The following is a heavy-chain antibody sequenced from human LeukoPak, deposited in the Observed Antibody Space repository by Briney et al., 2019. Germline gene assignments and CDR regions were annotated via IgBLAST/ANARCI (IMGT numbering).Heavy chain of an antibody. Sequence: SETLSLTCTVSGGSISSYYWSWIQQPPGKGLEWIGYIYTSGSTNCNPSLKSRVTISVDTSKNQFSLKLSSVTAADTAVYYCARRRHSGYETYYFDYWGQGTLVTVSS. CDR2: IYTSGST. CDR1: GGSISSYY. CDR3: ARRRHSGYETYYFDY. J-gene: IGHJ4*02. D-gene: IGHD5-12*01. V-gene: IGHV4-4*09.